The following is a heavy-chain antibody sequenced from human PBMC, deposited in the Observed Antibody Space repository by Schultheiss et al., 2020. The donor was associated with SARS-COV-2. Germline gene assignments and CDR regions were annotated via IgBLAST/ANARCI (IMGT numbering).Heavy chain of an antibody. CDR3: ARRIVVVTATLLDAFDI. CDR1: GGSLTDYF. CDR2: INHVGTT. V-gene: IGHV4-34*01. Sequence: SETLSLTCGVYGGSLTDYFWSWIRQSPDKGLEWIGEINHVGTTNYNPSLKSRVTISVDTSKNQFSLKLSSVTAADTAVYYCARRIVVVTATLLDAFDIWGQGTMVTVSS. D-gene: IGHD2-21*02. J-gene: IGHJ3*02.